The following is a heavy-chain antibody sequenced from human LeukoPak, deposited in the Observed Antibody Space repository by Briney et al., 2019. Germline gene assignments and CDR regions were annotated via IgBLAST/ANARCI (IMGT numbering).Heavy chain of an antibody. V-gene: IGHV1-69*04. CDR3: AREHCSGGSCFDPRYYYYGMDV. Sequence: SVKLSCKASGGTFSSYTISWVRQAPGQGLEWMGRIIPILGIANYAQKFQGRVTITADKSTSTAYMELSSLRSEDTAVYYCAREHCSGGSCFDPRYYYYGMDVWGQGTTVTVSS. J-gene: IGHJ6*02. CDR2: IIPILGIA. CDR1: GGTFSSYT. D-gene: IGHD2-15*01.